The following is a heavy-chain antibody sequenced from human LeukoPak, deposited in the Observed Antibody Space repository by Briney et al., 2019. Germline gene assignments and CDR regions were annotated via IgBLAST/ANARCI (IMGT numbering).Heavy chain of an antibody. CDR3: ARDPTGADAFDI. CDR2: IKQDGSEK. J-gene: IGHJ3*02. CDR1: RFTFSSYW. Sequence: AGGSLRLSCAASRFTFSSYWMSWVRQAPGKGLEGVANIKQDGSEKNYVDSVKGRFTISRDNAKNSLYLQMNSLRAEDTAVYYCARDPTGADAFDIWGQGTMATVSS. V-gene: IGHV3-7*01.